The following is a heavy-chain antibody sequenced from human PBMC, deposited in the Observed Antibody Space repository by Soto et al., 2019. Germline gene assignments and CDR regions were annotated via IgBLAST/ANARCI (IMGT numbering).Heavy chain of an antibody. D-gene: IGHD5-12*01. Sequence: EVQLVESGGGLVQPGGSLRLSCAASGFSFSDHSMDWVRQPPGKGLEWVGRTRNKPNSYTTEYAASVKGRFTISRDDSKSSLYLQMNSLRTEDTAMYYCARRGYSGYGYFDYWGQGALVTVSS. J-gene: IGHJ4*02. CDR1: GFSFSDHS. CDR3: ARRGYSGYGYFDY. CDR2: TRNKPNSYTT. V-gene: IGHV3-72*01.